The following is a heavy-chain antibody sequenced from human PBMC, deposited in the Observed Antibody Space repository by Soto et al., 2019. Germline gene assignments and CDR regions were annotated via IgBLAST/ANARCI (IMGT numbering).Heavy chain of an antibody. CDR1: GFTFSSYS. V-gene: IGHV3-21*01. Sequence: GGSLRLSCAASGFTFSSYSMNWVRQAPGKGLEWVSSIRSNSSYIYYADSVKGRFTISRDNAKNSLYLQMNSLRAEDMAVYYCARERTICTNGVCYLSYYYYYMDVWGKGTTVTVSS. J-gene: IGHJ6*03. D-gene: IGHD2-8*01. CDR3: ARERTICTNGVCYLSYYYYYMDV. CDR2: IRSNSSYI.